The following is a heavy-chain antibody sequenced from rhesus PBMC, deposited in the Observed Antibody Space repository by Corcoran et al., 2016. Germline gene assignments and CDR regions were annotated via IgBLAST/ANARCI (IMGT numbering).Heavy chain of an antibody. CDR1: GGSISRTY. J-gene: IGHJ5-2*02. CDR3: ARDSWTRGKSLDV. CDR2: ISGSGGST. D-gene: IGHD1-1-1*01. Sequence: QLQLQESGPGLVKPSETLSLTCAVSGGSISRTYWSWIRQPPGQGLEWIGRISGSGGSTDYNPSLKSRVTISTDTSKNQFSLKLSSVTAADTAVYYCARDSWTRGKSLDVWGRGVLVTVSS. V-gene: IGHV4-173*01.